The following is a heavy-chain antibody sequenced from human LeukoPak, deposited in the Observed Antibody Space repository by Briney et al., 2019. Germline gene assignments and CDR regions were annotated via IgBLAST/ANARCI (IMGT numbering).Heavy chain of an antibody. CDR3: ARGLRCSGGSCYSIIF. V-gene: IGHV1-69*13. Sequence: ASVKVSCKASGGTFISYAISWVRQAPGQGLEWMGGIIPIFGTANYAQKFQGRVTITADESTSTAYMELSSLRSEDTAVYYCARGLRCSGGSCYSIIFWGQGTLVTVSS. CDR1: GGTFISYA. D-gene: IGHD2-15*01. CDR2: IIPIFGTA. J-gene: IGHJ4*02.